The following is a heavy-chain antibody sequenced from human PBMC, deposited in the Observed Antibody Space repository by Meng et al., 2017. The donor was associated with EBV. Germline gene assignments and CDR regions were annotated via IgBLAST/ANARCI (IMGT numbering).Heavy chain of an antibody. CDR1: GYTFTSYG. V-gene: IGHV1-18*01. J-gene: IGHJ4*02. CDR3: ARDGRLYDTPSPFDY. Sequence: QVQLVQSGAEGKKPGASVKVSCKASGYTFTSYGISWLRQAPGQGLEWMGWISAYNGNTNYAQKLQGRVTMTTDTSTSTAYMELRSLRSDDTAVYYCARDGRLYDTPSPFDYWGQGTLVTVSS. D-gene: IGHD3-22*01. CDR2: ISAYNGNT.